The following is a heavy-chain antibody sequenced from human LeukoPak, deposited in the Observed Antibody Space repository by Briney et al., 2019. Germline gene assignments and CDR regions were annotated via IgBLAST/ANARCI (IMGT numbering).Heavy chain of an antibody. Sequence: PSETLSLTCTVSGGSISSSSYYWGWIRQPPGKGLEWIGSIYYSGSTYYNPSLKSRVTISVDTSKNQFSLKLSSVTAADTAVYYCARQEAYYDILTGLPDYWGQGTLVTVSS. J-gene: IGHJ4*02. CDR1: GGSISSSSYY. CDR3: ARQEAYYDILTGLPDY. V-gene: IGHV4-39*01. CDR2: IYYSGST. D-gene: IGHD3-9*01.